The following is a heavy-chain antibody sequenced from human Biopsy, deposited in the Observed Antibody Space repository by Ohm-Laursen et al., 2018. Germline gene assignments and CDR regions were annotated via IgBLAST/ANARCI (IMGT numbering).Heavy chain of an antibody. Sequence: TQTLTLTFSFSGFSLSARGMCVSWIRQAPGKALEWLARVDWDDYKDYSASLQTKLSISKDTSNDQVVLTVNNVDPADTATYYCARTPILVVSAGLVYRHRRHLQGMDVWGQGIAVTVS. D-gene: IGHD6-13*01. V-gene: IGHV2-70*11. CDR3: ARTPILVVSAGLVYRHRRHLQGMDV. CDR2: VDWDDYK. CDR1: GFSLSARGMC. J-gene: IGHJ6*02.